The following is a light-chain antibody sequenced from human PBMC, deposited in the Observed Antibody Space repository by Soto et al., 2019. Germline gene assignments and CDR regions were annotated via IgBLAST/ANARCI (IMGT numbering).Light chain of an antibody. Sequence: DIQMTQSPSILSASVGDRVIITCRASQGISNSLAWYHHKPGKVPKLLIYAASTLHSGVPSRFSGSGSGTDFTLTISSLQPEDVAVYYCQKHSSVPFTFGGGTKVEIK. V-gene: IGKV1-27*01. CDR1: QGISNS. J-gene: IGKJ4*01. CDR3: QKHSSVPFT. CDR2: AAS.